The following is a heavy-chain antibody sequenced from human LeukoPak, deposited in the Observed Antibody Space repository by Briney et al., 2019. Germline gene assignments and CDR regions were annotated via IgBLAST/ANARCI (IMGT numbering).Heavy chain of an antibody. Sequence: SETLSLTCTVSGGSISSYYWSWIRQPPGKGLEWIGNIYYSGSTNYNPSLNGRVSISRDTSKNLFSLSLRSVTAADTAVYFCARGRVSSSTWYSTYYYYFYMDVWGKGTTVTVSS. CDR3: ARGRVSSSTWYSTYYYYFYMDV. CDR2: IYYSGST. CDR1: GGSISSYY. D-gene: IGHD6-13*01. V-gene: IGHV4-59*01. J-gene: IGHJ6*03.